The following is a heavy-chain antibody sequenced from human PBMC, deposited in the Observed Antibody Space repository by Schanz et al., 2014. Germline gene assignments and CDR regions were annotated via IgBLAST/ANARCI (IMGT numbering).Heavy chain of an antibody. CDR3: AKDPRGDKNDRAYYFDY. J-gene: IGHJ4*02. CDR2: ISSGGNP. D-gene: IGHD3-10*01. Sequence: VQLVESGGGLVKPGGSLRLSCAASGFVFGDYYMTWIRQAPGKGLEWVSSISSGGNPYYANSVKGRFGISRDNSENTLYLQMSSLRVEDTAVYYCAKDPRGDKNDRAYYFDYWGQGTLVSVSS. V-gene: IGHV3-11*01. CDR1: GFVFGDYY.